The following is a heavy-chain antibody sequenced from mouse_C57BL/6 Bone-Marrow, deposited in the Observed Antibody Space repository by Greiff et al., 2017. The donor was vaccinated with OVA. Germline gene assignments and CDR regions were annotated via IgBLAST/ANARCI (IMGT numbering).Heavy chain of an antibody. Sequence: QVQLQQPGAELVMPGASVKLSCKASGYTFTSYWMHWVKQRPGQGLEWIGEIDPSDSYTNYNQKFKGKSTLTVDKSSSTAYMQLSSLTSEDSAVYYCAFYYYGSSRRFAYWGQGTLVTVSA. CDR2: IDPSDSYT. CDR3: AFYYYGSSRRFAY. CDR1: GYTFTSYW. J-gene: IGHJ3*01. D-gene: IGHD1-1*01. V-gene: IGHV1-69*01.